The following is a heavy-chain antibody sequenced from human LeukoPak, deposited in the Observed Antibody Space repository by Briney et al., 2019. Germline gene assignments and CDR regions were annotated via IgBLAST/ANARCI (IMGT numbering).Heavy chain of an antibody. Sequence: SETLSLTCTVSGGSISSSSYYWGWIRQPPGKGLEWIGYIYYTGITNYNPSLKSRLTISVDTSNNQFSLKLNSVTAADTAVYYCARLGHSGYVIDYWGQGTLVTVSS. CDR2: IYYTGIT. CDR3: ARLGHSGYVIDY. J-gene: IGHJ4*02. D-gene: IGHD5-12*01. V-gene: IGHV4-61*05. CDR1: GGSISSSSYY.